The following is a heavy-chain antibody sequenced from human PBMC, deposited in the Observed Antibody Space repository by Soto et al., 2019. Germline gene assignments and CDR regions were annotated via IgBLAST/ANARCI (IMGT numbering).Heavy chain of an antibody. CDR3: ARYDYNGYYLDY. CDR1: GYTFSTYY. D-gene: IGHD4-4*01. Sequence: GASVKVSCKASGYTFSTYYMHWVRQAPGQGYEWMGIINPSGGSTTYAQKFQGRVTMTRDTSTTTVYMELSSLKSEDTAVYYCARYDYNGYYLDYWGQGTLVTVSS. J-gene: IGHJ4*02. V-gene: IGHV1-46*01. CDR2: INPSGGST.